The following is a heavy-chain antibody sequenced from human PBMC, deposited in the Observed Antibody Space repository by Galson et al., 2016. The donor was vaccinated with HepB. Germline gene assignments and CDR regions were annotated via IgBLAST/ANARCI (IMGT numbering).Heavy chain of an antibody. D-gene: IGHD6-13*01. Sequence: SLRLSCAASGFTFTTYAMHWVRQAPGKGLEWVAVISSDGSTTYYADSVKGRFTISRDTSNSTLYLQMNSLRAADAAIYYCARGRWSYSSTWYEYFGHWGQGSLVTVSS. CDR1: GFTFTTYA. CDR3: ARGRWSYSSTWYEYFGH. CDR2: ISSDGSTT. J-gene: IGHJ4*02. V-gene: IGHV3-30*04.